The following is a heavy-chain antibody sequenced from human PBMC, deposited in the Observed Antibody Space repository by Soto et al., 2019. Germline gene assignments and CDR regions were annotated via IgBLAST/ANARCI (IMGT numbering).Heavy chain of an antibody. J-gene: IGHJ6*02. CDR1: GGSFSGYY. V-gene: IGHV4-34*01. CDR2: INHSGST. D-gene: IGHD6-13*01. Sequence: SETLSLTCTVYGGSFSGYYWTWIRQPPGKGLEWIGEINHSGSTKYNPSLKSRITISVDNSKNQFSLKLSSVTAADTAVYYCASPRRAAAGIGWDYYYYGMDVWSQGTTVTVSS. CDR3: ASPRRAAAGIGWDYYYYGMDV.